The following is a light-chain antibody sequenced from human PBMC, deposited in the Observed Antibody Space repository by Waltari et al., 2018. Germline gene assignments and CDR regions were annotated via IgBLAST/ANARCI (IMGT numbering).Light chain of an antibody. CDR3: QRYGTLPAT. CDR1: QSVSRALRT. J-gene: IGKJ1*01. Sequence: EIVCTQSPGTLSLSPGVIATLSCRASQSVSRALRTLAWYQQKPGQAPRLLIYDASTRATGIPDRFSGSGSGTDFTLTISRLEPDDFAVYYCQRYGTLPATFGQGTKVEIK. V-gene: IGKV3-20*01. CDR2: DAS.